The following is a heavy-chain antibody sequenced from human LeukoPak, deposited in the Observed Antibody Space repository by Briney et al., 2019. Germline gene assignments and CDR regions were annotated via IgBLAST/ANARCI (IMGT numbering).Heavy chain of an antibody. Sequence: GGSLRLSCAASGFTFSTYGMHWVRQAPGKGLEWVAVISYDGSNKYYADSVKGRFTISRDNSKNTLYLQMNSLRAEDTAVYYCARGDSSGWYPSQNWFDPWGQGTLVTVSS. CDR3: ARGDSSGWYPSQNWFDP. CDR2: ISYDGSNK. D-gene: IGHD6-19*01. V-gene: IGHV3-30*19. J-gene: IGHJ5*02. CDR1: GFTFSTYG.